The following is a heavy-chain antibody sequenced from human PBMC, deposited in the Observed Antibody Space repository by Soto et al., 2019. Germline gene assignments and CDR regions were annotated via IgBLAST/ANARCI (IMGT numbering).Heavy chain of an antibody. Sequence: QVQLQQWGAGLLKPSETLSLTCAVYGGSFSGYYWSWIRQPPGKGLEWIGEINHSGSTNYNPSLKSRVTISVDTSKNQFSRKLSSVTAADTAVYYCARGVRQLVYGMDVWGQGTTVTVSS. D-gene: IGHD6-6*01. CDR1: GGSFSGYY. CDR3: ARGVRQLVYGMDV. V-gene: IGHV4-34*01. J-gene: IGHJ6*02. CDR2: INHSGST.